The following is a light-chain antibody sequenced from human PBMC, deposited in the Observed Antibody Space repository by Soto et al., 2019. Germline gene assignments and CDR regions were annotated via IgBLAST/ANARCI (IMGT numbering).Light chain of an antibody. Sequence: QSVLTQPASVSGSPGQSITISYTGTSSDIGDYNYVSWYQQHPGKAPKLMIYEVSNRPSGVSNRFSGSKSGNTASLTISGLQAEDEADYYCSSFTSSNTLDVFGTGTKLTVL. CDR1: SSDIGDYNY. CDR3: SSFTSSNTLDV. CDR2: EVS. J-gene: IGLJ1*01. V-gene: IGLV2-14*01.